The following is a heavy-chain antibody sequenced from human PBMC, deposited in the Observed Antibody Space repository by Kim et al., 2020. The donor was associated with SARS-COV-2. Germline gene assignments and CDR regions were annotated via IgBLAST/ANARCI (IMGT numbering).Heavy chain of an antibody. Sequence: GGSLRLSCAASGFTFSNAWMSWVRQAPGKGLEWVGRIKSKTDGGTTDYAAPVKGRFTISRDDSKNTLYLQMNSLKTEDTAVYYCTTNYDILTGYYISYYGMDVWGQGTTVTVSS. CDR2: IKSKTDGGTT. D-gene: IGHD3-9*01. V-gene: IGHV3-15*01. J-gene: IGHJ6*02. CDR3: TTNYDILTGYYISYYGMDV. CDR1: GFTFSNAW.